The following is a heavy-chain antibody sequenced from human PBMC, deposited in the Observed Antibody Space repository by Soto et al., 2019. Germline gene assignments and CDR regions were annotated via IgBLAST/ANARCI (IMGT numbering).Heavy chain of an antibody. CDR2: INHSGST. CDR1: GGSFSGYY. Sequence: SETLSLTCAVYGGSFSGYYWSWIRQPPGKGLEWIGEINHSGSTNYNPSLKSRVTISVDTSKNQFSLKLSSVTAADTAVYYCARERAILLWFGELSSFDYWGQGTLVTV. CDR3: ARERAILLWFGELSSFDY. J-gene: IGHJ4*02. D-gene: IGHD3-10*01. V-gene: IGHV4-34*01.